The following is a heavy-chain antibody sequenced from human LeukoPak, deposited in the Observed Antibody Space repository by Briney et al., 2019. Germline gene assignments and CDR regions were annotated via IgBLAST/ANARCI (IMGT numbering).Heavy chain of an antibody. CDR3: ARPGSEWQWLPPDY. D-gene: IGHD6-19*01. J-gene: IGHJ4*02. V-gene: IGHV3-30-3*01. CDR2: ISYDGSNE. Sequence: GGSLRLSCAASGFIFSNYAMHWGRQAPGKGLEWVAIISYDGSNEHYADSVKGRFTISRDNSKNTLYLQMISLRADDTAIYFCARPGSEWQWLPPDYWGQGTLVTVSS. CDR1: GFIFSNYA.